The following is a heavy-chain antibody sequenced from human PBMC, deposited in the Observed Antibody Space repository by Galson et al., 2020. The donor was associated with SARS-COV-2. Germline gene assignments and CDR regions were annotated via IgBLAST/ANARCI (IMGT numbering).Heavy chain of an antibody. CDR3: SRARDIVGATNSLH. J-gene: IGHJ4*02. CDR2: ISTYNGNT. CDR1: GYTFTYYG. V-gene: IGHV1-18*04. Sequence: ASVKVSCKASGYTFTYYGISWVRQAPGQGLEWMGWISTYNGNTNYAQKLQGSVSMTTDTSTSTAYMGLRSLRSDDTAVYYCSRARDIVGATNSLHWGQGTLVTVSS. D-gene: IGHD1-26*01.